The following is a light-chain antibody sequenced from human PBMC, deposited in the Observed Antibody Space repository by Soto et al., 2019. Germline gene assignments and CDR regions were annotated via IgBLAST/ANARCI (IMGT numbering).Light chain of an antibody. Sequence: QSVLTQPASVTGCPGQSITISCTGTSSDVGGYNYVYWYQQHPGKAPKLMIYEVSNRPSGVSNRFSGSKSGNTASLTISGLQAEDEADYYCSSYTSSSTLYVFGTGTKVTVL. CDR3: SSYTSSSTLYV. J-gene: IGLJ1*01. V-gene: IGLV2-14*01. CDR1: SSDVGGYNY. CDR2: EVS.